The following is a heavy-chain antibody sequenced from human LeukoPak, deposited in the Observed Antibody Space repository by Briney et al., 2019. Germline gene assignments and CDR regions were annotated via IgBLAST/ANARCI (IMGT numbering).Heavy chain of an antibody. CDR3: ARMSRYCSSTSCYTRWFDP. CDR2: INHSGST. Sequence: PSETLSLTCAVYGGSFSGYYWSWIRQPPGKGLEWIGEINHSGSTNHNPPLKSRVTISVDTSKNQFSLKLGSVTTADTAVYYCARMSRYCSSTSCYTRWFDPWGQGTLVTVSS. V-gene: IGHV4-34*01. D-gene: IGHD2-2*02. J-gene: IGHJ5*02. CDR1: GGSFSGYY.